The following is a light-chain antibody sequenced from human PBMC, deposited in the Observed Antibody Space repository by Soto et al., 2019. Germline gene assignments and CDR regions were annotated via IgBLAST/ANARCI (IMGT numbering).Light chain of an antibody. V-gene: IGLV2-14*01. Sequence: QSALTQPASVSGSPGQSITISCTGTSSDVGDYNYVSWYQQHPGKAPKLIIYEVNNRPSGVSNRFSGSKSGDTASLTISGLQAEDEADYYCSAYTRSNTYVFGAGTKLTVL. CDR1: SSDVGDYNY. CDR2: EVN. J-gene: IGLJ1*01. CDR3: SAYTRSNTYV.